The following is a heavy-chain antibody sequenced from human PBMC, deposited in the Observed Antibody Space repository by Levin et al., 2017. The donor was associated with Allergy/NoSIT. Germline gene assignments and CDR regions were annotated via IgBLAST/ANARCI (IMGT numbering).Heavy chain of an antibody. J-gene: IGHJ4*02. V-gene: IGHV3-23*01. CDR2: ISGGAGST. D-gene: IGHD3-10*01. Sequence: PGGSLRLSCAASGFTFSRYAMSAVGQARGKGLEWVSAISGGAGSTYYADSVRGRFTISRDNSKNTLYLQMNSLRAEDTAVYYCAKDLYYYGYWGQGTLVTVSS. CDR3: AKDLYYYGY. CDR1: GFTFSRYA.